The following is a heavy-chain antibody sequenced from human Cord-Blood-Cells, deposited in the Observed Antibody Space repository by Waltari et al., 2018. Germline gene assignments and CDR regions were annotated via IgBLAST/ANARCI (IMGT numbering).Heavy chain of an antibody. Sequence: VQLVESGGGLVQPGGSLRLSCAASGFTFSSYWMSWVRQAPGKGLEWVANIKQDGSEKSYVDSVKGRFTISRDNSKNSLYLQMNSLRAEDTAVYYCASGWELLDYWGQGTLVTVSS. CDR2: IKQDGSEK. J-gene: IGHJ4*02. CDR1: GFTFSSYW. D-gene: IGHD1-26*01. V-gene: IGHV3-7*01. CDR3: ASGWELLDY.